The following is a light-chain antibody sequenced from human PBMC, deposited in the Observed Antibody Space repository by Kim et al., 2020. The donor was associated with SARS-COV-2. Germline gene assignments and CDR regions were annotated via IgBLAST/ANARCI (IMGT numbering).Light chain of an antibody. CDR1: TSNDGAGYD. J-gene: IGLJ3*02. V-gene: IGLV1-40*01. CDR3: RSYDSSLSGSV. Sequence: RETNPVTGITSNDGAGYDVQWYQQLPGTAPKLLIYGNSKRPTGVPDRFAGYNSGTSASLAITGLQADDEADYYCRSYDSSLSGSVFGGGTQLTVL. CDR2: GNS.